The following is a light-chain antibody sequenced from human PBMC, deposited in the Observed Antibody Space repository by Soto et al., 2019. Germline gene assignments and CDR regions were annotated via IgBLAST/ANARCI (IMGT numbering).Light chain of an antibody. Sequence: EIVMTQSPATLSVSPGEIATLSCRASKSVSSSYLAWYQQKPGQXPRLLIYYAYNRATGIPARFSGSGSGTDFTLTISSLEPKDFAVYYCQQRSPWLTFGGGTKVDI. CDR1: KSVSSSY. V-gene: IGKV3D-20*02. CDR3: QQRSPWLT. J-gene: IGKJ4*01. CDR2: YAY.